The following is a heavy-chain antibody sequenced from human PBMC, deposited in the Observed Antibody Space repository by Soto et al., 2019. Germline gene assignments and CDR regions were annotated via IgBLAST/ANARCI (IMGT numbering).Heavy chain of an antibody. CDR2: IYRTGST. J-gene: IGHJ4*02. CDR1: GGSFTSNNW. D-gene: IGHD1-7*01. Sequence: QVQLQESGPGLVKPSGTLSLTCAVSGGSFTSNNWWTWVRQPPGQALEWIGEIYRTGSTNYKPSLKSRVTISLDKSENQCALKVTSLTAAETAVYYCASRDAGTSVDYWGQGTLVTVSS. CDR3: ASRDAGTSVDY. V-gene: IGHV4-4*02.